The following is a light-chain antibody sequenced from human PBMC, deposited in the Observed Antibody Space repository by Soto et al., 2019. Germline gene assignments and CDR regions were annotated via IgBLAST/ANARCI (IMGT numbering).Light chain of an antibody. Sequence: EIVLTQSPGTLSLSPGERATLSCRASQSVSGSYLAWYQQKPGQAPRLLIYGASSRATGIPDRFSGSGSGTDFTLTISSLEPEDFAVYYCQKYGSSPLTFGRGTKVDIK. V-gene: IGKV3-20*01. CDR2: GAS. CDR1: QSVSGSY. J-gene: IGKJ4*01. CDR3: QKYGSSPLT.